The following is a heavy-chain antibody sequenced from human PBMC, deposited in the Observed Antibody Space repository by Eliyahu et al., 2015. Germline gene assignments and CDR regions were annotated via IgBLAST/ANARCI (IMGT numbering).Heavy chain of an antibody. CDR1: GFSLXXXGMC. Sequence: QVTLRESGPALVKPTQPLTLTCTFSGFSLXXXGMCVXWVRQPPGKALEWLARIDWDNDKYYSPSLRTRLTVSKDTSKNQVVLAMTNLDPLDTATYYCARTLLVDRVMVHGMDIWGQGTTVTVSS. J-gene: IGHJ6*02. CDR2: IDWDNDK. CDR3: ARTLLVDRVMVHGMDI. D-gene: IGHD5-18*01. V-gene: IGHV2-70*15.